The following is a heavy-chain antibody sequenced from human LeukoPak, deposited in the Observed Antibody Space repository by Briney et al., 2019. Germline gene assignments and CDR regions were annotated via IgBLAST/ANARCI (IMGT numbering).Heavy chain of an antibody. CDR1: GYTFTIYG. V-gene: IGHV1-18*01. Sequence: GASVKVSCTASGYTFTIYGISWVRQAPGQGLEWMGWISAYNGNTNYAQKLQGRVTMTTDTSTSTAYMELRSLRSDDTAVYYCARDLLQYEGNWFDPWGQGTLVTVSS. CDR2: ISAYNGNT. D-gene: IGHD4-11*01. CDR3: ARDLLQYEGNWFDP. J-gene: IGHJ5*02.